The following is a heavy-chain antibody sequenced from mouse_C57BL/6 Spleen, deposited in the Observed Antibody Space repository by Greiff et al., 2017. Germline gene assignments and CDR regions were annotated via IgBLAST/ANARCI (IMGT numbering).Heavy chain of an antibody. CDR2: IYGDDDK. D-gene: IGHD1-1*01. J-gene: IGHJ1*03. Sequence: QVTLKESGPGILQSSQTLSLTCSFSGFSLSTSGMGVSWIRQPSGKGLEWLGHIYGDDDKRYNPSLKRRLTISKDTARNQVFLKFTSVDTADTATYYCARSGYYGSSSYWYFDVWGTGTTVTVSS. CDR3: ARSGYYGSSSYWYFDV. V-gene: IGHV8-12*01. CDR1: GFSLSTSGMG.